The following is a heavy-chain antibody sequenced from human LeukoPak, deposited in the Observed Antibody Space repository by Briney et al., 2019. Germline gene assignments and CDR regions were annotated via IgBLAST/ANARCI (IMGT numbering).Heavy chain of an antibody. V-gene: IGHV3-33*08. D-gene: IGHD3-10*01. CDR3: AARAN. CDR1: GFTFSSYG. CDR2: IWYDGSNK. J-gene: IGHJ4*02. Sequence: GRSLRLPCAACGFTFSSYGMHWVRQAPGRGLEGVAVIWYDGSNKYYADSVKGRFTICRDNYKNTPDLQMICLRAEDTAVYYSAARANWGQGTLVTVSS.